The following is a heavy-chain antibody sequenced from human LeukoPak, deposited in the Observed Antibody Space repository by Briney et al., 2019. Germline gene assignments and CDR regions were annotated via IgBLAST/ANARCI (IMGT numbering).Heavy chain of an antibody. CDR1: GYTFTSYG. V-gene: IGHV1-18*01. J-gene: IGHJ6*03. CDR3: ARGNIVATILDYYYYMDV. D-gene: IGHD5-12*01. CDR2: ISAYNGNT. Sequence: ASVKVSCKASGYTFTSYGISWVRQAPGQGVEGMGWISAYNGNTNYAQKLQGRVTITTDTSTSTAYMELRSLRSDDTAVYYCARGNIVATILDYYYYMDVWGKGTTVTVSS.